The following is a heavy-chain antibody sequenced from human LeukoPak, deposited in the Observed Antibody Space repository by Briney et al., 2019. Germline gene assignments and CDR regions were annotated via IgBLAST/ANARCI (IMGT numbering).Heavy chain of an antibody. CDR1: GGSISSSSYY. J-gene: IGHJ4*02. Sequence: SETLSLTCSVSGGSISSSSYYWGWIRQPPGKGLEWVWSIYYSGSTYYNPSLKSRVTISVDTSKNQFSLKLSSVTAADTAVYYCASQASGAAASGAGLDYWGPGTLVTVPS. CDR2: IYYSGST. V-gene: IGHV4-39*07. D-gene: IGHD6-13*01. CDR3: ASQASGAAASGAGLDY.